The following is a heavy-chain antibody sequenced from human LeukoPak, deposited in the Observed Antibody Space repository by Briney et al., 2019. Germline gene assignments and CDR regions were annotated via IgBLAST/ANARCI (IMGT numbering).Heavy chain of an antibody. CDR3: AKDMDSSGPHNPLFQH. D-gene: IGHD3-22*01. Sequence: GRSLRLSCAASGFTFDDYAMHWVRQAPGKGLEWVSGISWNSGSIGYADSVKGRFTISRDNAKNSLYLQMNSLRAEDTALYHCAKDMDSSGPHNPLFQHWGQGTLVTVSS. CDR1: GFTFDDYA. J-gene: IGHJ1*01. V-gene: IGHV3-9*01. CDR2: ISWNSGSI.